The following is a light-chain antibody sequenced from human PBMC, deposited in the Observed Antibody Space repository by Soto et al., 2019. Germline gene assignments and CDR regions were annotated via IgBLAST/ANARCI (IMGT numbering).Light chain of an antibody. Sequence: DIQMTQSPSTLSASVGDRVTITCRASQSISSWLAWYQQKPGKAPKLLIYDASSLERGVPSMFRGSGSGTEFTLTISSLQPDEFATYYCQQYNSYSWTFGQGPKVEIK. CDR3: QQYNSYSWT. CDR1: QSISSW. CDR2: DAS. V-gene: IGKV1-5*01. J-gene: IGKJ1*01.